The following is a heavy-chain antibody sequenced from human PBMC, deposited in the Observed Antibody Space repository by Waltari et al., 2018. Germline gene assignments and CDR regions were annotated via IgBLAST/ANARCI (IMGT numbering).Heavy chain of an antibody. D-gene: IGHD3-16*01. Sequence: QVQLQQWGAGLLKPSETLSLTCAVYGGSFSGYYWSWIRQPPGKGLEWIGEINHSGSTNYNPSLKSRVTISVDTSKNQFSLKLSSVTAADTAVYYCARVRHRLGWFDPWGQGTLVTVSS. CDR2: INHSGST. J-gene: IGHJ5*02. CDR3: ARVRHRLGWFDP. V-gene: IGHV4-34*01. CDR1: GGSFSGYY.